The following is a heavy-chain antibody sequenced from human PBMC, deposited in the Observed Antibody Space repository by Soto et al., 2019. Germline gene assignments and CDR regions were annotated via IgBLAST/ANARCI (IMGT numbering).Heavy chain of an antibody. CDR2: ISGSGGST. J-gene: IGHJ4*02. V-gene: IGHV3-23*01. CDR1: GFTFSSYA. CDR3: XXXXXXXXXXXFAY. Sequence: EVQLLESGGGLVQPGGSLRLSCAASGFTFSSYAMSWVRQXXGXXXXWVSAISGSGGSTYYADSVKGRFTISRDNSKNTLYLXMXSLRXEDTAVXXXXXXXXXXXXXXFAYWGQGTLVTVSS.